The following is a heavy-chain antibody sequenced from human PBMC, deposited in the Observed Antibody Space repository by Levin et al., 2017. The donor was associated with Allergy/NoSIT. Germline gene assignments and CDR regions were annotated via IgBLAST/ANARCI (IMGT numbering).Heavy chain of an antibody. V-gene: IGHV4-59*01. J-gene: IGHJ4*02. Sequence: SETLSLTCTVSGGSISSYYWSWIRQPPGKGLEWIGYIYYSGSTNYNPSLKSRVTISVDTSKNQFSLKLSSVTAADTAVYYCASLSVATKDFDYWGQGTLVTVSS. CDR1: GGSISSYY. CDR2: IYYSGST. D-gene: IGHD1-26*01. CDR3: ASLSVATKDFDY.